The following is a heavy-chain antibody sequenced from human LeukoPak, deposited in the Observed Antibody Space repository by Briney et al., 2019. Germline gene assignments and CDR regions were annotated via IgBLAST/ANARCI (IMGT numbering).Heavy chain of an antibody. CDR2: MYYSRST. J-gene: IGHJ3*02. D-gene: IGHD2-15*01. V-gene: IGHV4-34*01. CDR3: ARYGLLGISEINGFDN. Sequence: KTSETLSLTCAVYGGSFSGYYWSWIRQPPGKGLEWIGSMYYSRSTYYNPSIKSRLTISLDRSENQFSLKLSSVTAADTAVYYCARYGLLGISEINGFDNWGQGTMVTVSS. CDR1: GGSFSGYY.